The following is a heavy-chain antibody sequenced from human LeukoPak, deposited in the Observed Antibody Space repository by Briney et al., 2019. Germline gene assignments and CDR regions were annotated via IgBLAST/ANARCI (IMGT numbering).Heavy chain of an antibody. CDR2: INPSGGST. J-gene: IGHJ4*02. CDR1: GYTFTSYY. D-gene: IGHD6-19*01. Sequence: ASVKVSCKASGYTFTSYYMHWVRQAPGQGLEWMGIINPSGGSTSYAQKFQGRVTMTTDTSTSTAYMELRSLRSDETAVYYCARDLKMGYSSGRYSWGTGSSNDYWGQGTLVTVSS. CDR3: ARDLKMGYSSGRYSWGTGSSNDY. V-gene: IGHV1-46*01.